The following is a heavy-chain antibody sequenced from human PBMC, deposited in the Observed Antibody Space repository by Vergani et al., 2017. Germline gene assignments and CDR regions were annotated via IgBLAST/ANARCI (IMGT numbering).Heavy chain of an antibody. Sequence: EVQLVQSGAEVKKPGESLKISCKGSGYSFTSYWIGWVRQMPGKGLEWMGIIYPGDSDTRYSPSFQGQVRISADKSISTAYLQWSSLKASDTAMYYCATNSFILWWGLLCPKREGLWFDPWGQGTLVTVSS. V-gene: IGHV5-51*01. CDR2: IYPGDSDT. CDR1: GYSFTSYW. D-gene: IGHD2-21*02. CDR3: ATNSFILWWGLLCPKREGLWFDP. J-gene: IGHJ5*02.